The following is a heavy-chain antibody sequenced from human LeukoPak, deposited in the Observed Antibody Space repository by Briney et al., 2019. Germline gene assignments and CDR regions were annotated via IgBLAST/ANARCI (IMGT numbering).Heavy chain of an antibody. D-gene: IGHD1-26*01. Sequence: ASVKVSCKASGFTFTSSAMQWVRQARGQRLEWIGWIVVGSGNTSYAQKFQERVTITRDMSTSTAYMELSSLRPEDTAVYYCAAAPWSGSYYVFDYWGQGTLVTVSS. CDR2: IVVGSGNT. CDR1: GFTFTSSA. CDR3: AAAPWSGSYYVFDY. J-gene: IGHJ4*02. V-gene: IGHV1-58*02.